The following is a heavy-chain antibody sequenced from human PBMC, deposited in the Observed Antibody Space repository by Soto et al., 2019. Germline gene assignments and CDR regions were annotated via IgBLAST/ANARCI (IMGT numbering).Heavy chain of an antibody. CDR2: MNPNSGNT. CDR3: VRGDYGDSSHCFDP. D-gene: IGHD4-17*01. CDR1: GYTFTKFD. Sequence: QVQLVQSGAEVKKPGASVRVSCKASGYTFTKFDINWVRQATGQGPEWMGWMNPNSGNTGYAQKFQGRVTMTRNTSITTAYMELSTLRSEDTAVYYCVRGDYGDSSHCFDPWGQGTLVTVSS. J-gene: IGHJ5*02. V-gene: IGHV1-8*01.